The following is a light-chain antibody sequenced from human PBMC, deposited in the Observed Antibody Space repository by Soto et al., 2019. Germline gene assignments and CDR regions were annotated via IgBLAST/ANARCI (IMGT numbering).Light chain of an antibody. CDR2: GAS. CDR1: QSIRSSY. J-gene: IGKJ1*01. CDR3: QQYDGSPWT. V-gene: IGKV3-20*01. Sequence: EIVLTQSPGTLSLSPGERATLSCRTSQSIRSSYLAWYQQKPGQAPRLLIYGASSRATDIPARFSGSASGTVFTLTISRLEPEDFAVYYCQQYDGSPWTFGQGTKVEIK.